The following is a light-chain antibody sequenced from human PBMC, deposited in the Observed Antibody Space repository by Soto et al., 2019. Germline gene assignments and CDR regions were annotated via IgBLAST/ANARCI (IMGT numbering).Light chain of an antibody. J-gene: IGKJ4*01. CDR2: GAS. CDR3: QQYNTWPLT. CDR1: QSVSSN. V-gene: IGKV3-15*01. Sequence: EIVMTQSPATLSVSPGERATLSCRASQSVSSNLAWYQQRPGQAPRLLMYGASTRATGIPARFSGSGSGTEFTLTISSLQSEDFAVYYCQQYNTWPLTVGGGTKVEIK.